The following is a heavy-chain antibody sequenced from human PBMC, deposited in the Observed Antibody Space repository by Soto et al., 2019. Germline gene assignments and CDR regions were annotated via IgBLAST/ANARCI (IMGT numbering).Heavy chain of an antibody. CDR3: ARHGSGENYFDY. D-gene: IGHD3-10*01. CDR2: IGASSGNT. V-gene: IGHV1-18*04. J-gene: IGHJ4*02. Sequence: QVQLVQSGAEVKKPGASLRVSCKASGYTFTSYGISWVRQAPGQGLEWMGWIGASSGNTNYAQNLQGRVTMTTDTSTSTAYMELRSLRSDDTAVYYCARHGSGENYFDYWGRGTLVIVSS. CDR1: GYTFTSYG.